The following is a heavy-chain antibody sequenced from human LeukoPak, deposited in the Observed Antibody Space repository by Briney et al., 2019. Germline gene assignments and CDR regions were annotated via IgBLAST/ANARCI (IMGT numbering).Heavy chain of an antibody. Sequence: PSETLSLTCTVSGGSISSYYWSWIRQPPGKGLEWIGYIYTSGSTNYNPSLKSRVTISVDTSKKQFSLKLSSVTAADTAVYYCARHGNYGYYYYYMDVWGKGTTVTVSS. CDR3: ARHGNYGYYYYYMDV. V-gene: IGHV4-4*09. J-gene: IGHJ6*03. CDR2: IYTSGST. D-gene: IGHD4-11*01. CDR1: GGSISSYY.